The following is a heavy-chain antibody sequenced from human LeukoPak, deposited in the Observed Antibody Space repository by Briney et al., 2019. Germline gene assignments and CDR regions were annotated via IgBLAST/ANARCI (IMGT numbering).Heavy chain of an antibody. CDR1: GGSFSGYY. V-gene: IGHV4-34*01. J-gene: IGHJ6*03. Sequence: SETLSLTCAVYGGSFSGYYWSWIRQPPGKGLEWIGEINHSGSTNYNPSLKSRVTISVDTSKNQFSLKLSSVTAADTAVYYCARGGKWVGDYYYYYYYMDVWGKGTTVTVSS. CDR3: ARGGKWVGDYYYYYYYMDV. D-gene: IGHD1-26*01. CDR2: INHSGST.